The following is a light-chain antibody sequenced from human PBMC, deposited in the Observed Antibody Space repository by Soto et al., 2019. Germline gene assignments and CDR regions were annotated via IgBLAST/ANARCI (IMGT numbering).Light chain of an antibody. J-gene: IGKJ4*01. Sequence: DIQITQSPSTLSAYVGARVTITCRASQSISIWLAWYQQKPGKAPSLLIYDASNLESGVPSRFSGSGSGTEFTLTISSLQPDDFATYYCQQYNSYPLTFGGGTKV. CDR1: QSISIW. CDR3: QQYNSYPLT. CDR2: DAS. V-gene: IGKV1-5*01.